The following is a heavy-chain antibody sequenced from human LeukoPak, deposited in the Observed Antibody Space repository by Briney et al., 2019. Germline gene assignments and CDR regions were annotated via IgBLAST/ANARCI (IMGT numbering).Heavy chain of an antibody. V-gene: IGHV1-18*01. D-gene: IGHD4-17*01. Sequence: ASVKVSCKASGYTFTSYGISWVRQAPGPGLEWMGWTSAYNGNTNYEPKLQGRVTMTTDTSTSTVYMELRSLRSDDTAVYYCARVVGYGDKGRFDPWGQGTLVTVSS. CDR1: GYTFTSYG. J-gene: IGHJ5*02. CDR2: TSAYNGNT. CDR3: ARVVGYGDKGRFDP.